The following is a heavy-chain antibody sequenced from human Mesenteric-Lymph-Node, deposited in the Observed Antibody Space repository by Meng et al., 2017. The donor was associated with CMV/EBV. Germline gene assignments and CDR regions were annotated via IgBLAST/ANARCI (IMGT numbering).Heavy chain of an antibody. J-gene: IGHJ4*02. Sequence: ASVKVSCKVSGDTFTGYYMHWVRQAPGHGLEWMGWVNPNSGGTNYAQNFQGRVTMTRDTSISTAYMELSSLRSDDTAVYYCARGSPLTAFGYWGQGTLVTVSS. D-gene: IGHD1-14*01. V-gene: IGHV1-2*02. CDR1: GDTFTGYY. CDR2: VNPNSGGT. CDR3: ARGSPLTAFGY.